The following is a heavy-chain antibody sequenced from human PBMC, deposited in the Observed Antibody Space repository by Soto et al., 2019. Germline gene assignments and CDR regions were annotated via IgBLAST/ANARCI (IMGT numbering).Heavy chain of an antibody. J-gene: IGHJ4*02. Sequence: GGSLRLSCAASGFTFSSYAMSWVRQAPGKGLEWVSAISGSGGSTYYADSVKGRFTISRDNSKNTLYLQMNSLRAEDTAVYYCAKLLHIVGASEGFDYWGQGTLVTVSS. CDR1: GFTFSSYA. D-gene: IGHD1-26*01. V-gene: IGHV3-23*01. CDR2: ISGSGGST. CDR3: AKLLHIVGASEGFDY.